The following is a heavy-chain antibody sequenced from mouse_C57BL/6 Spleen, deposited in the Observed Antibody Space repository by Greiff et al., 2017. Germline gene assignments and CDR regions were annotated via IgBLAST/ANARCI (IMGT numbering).Heavy chain of an antibody. V-gene: IGHV5-6*01. CDR1: GFTFSSYG. J-gene: IGHJ2*01. Sequence: EVKLMESGGDLVKPGGSLKLSCAASGFTFSSYGMSWVRQTPDKRLEWVATISSGGSYTYYPDSVKGRFTISRDNAKNTLYLQMSSLKSEDTAMYYCARHQFITTGGYYFDDWGQGTTLTVSS. D-gene: IGHD1-1*01. CDR2: ISSGGSYT. CDR3: ARHQFITTGGYYFDD.